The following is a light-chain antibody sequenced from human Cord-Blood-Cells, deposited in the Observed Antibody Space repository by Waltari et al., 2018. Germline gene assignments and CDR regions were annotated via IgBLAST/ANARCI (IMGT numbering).Light chain of an antibody. Sequence: DIQMTQPPSSLSASVGDRDTITCRASQSISSYLNWYQQKPGKAPKLLIYAASSLQSGVPSRFSGSGSGTDFTLTISSLQPEDFATYYCQQCYSTPRTFGQGTKVEIK. CDR1: QSISSY. CDR2: AAS. J-gene: IGKJ1*01. CDR3: QQCYSTPRT. V-gene: IGKV1-39*01.